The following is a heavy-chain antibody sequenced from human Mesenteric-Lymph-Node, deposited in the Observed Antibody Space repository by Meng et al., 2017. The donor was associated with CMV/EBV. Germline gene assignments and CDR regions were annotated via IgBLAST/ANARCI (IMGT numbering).Heavy chain of an antibody. J-gene: IGHJ5*02. CDR1: GGSVSSGIYY. CDR3: AREVGPFDP. Sequence: GSLRLSCTVSGGSVSSGIYYWSWIRQPPGKGLEWIGYIYYSGSTNYNPSLKSRVTISVDTSKNQFSLKLSSVTAADTAVYYCAREVGPFDPWGQGTLVTVSS. V-gene: IGHV4-61*01. D-gene: IGHD1-26*01. CDR2: IYYSGST.